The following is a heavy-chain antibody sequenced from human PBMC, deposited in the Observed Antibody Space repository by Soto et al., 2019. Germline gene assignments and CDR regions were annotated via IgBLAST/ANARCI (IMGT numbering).Heavy chain of an antibody. CDR3: ARQEKPWIPSCYFDY. J-gene: IGHJ4*02. CDR1: GGSISSSSYY. D-gene: IGHD2-15*01. V-gene: IGHV4-39*01. CDR2: IYYSGST. Sequence: PSETLSLTCTVSGGSISSSSYYWGWIRRPPGKGLEWIGSIYYSGSTYYNPSLKSRVTISVDTSKNQFSLKLSSVTAADTAVYYCARQEKPWIPSCYFDYWGQGTLVTVSS.